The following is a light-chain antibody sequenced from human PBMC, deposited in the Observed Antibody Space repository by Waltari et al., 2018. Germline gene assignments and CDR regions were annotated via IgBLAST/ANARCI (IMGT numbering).Light chain of an antibody. V-gene: IGLV2-14*03. Sequence: QSALTQPASVSGSPGQSITISCTCTSRDVGGYNFVPWYQQHPGKAPKLMIYDVSNRPSGVSKPFTGYKSGNTASLTISGLQAKDEADYYCSSYTSSSTLYVFGTGTKVTVL. CDR3: SSYTSSSTLYV. CDR1: SRDVGGYNF. J-gene: IGLJ1*01. CDR2: DVS.